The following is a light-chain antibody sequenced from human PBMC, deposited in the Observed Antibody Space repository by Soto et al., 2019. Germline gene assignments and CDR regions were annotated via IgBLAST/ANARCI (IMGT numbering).Light chain of an antibody. J-gene: IGKJ2*01. CDR2: GAC. CDR1: QSVSSSY. Sequence: EIVLTQSPGTLSLSPGERATLSCRASQSVSSSYLAWYQQKPGQAPRLLIYGACSRATGIPDRFSGSGSGTDFTLTISRLEPEDFAVYYCQQYGSSHTFGQGTKLEIK. V-gene: IGKV3-20*01. CDR3: QQYGSSHT.